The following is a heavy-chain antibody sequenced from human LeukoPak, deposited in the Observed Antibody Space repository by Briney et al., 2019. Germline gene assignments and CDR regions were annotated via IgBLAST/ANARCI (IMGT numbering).Heavy chain of an antibody. D-gene: IGHD4-17*01. V-gene: IGHV3-7*01. J-gene: IGHJ4*02. CDR1: GFTISRYW. CDR2: IKQDGSAK. CDR3: ATTYGDDADC. Sequence: GGSLRLSCAASGFTISRYWMSWVRQAPGKGLEWVASIKQDGSAKHYVDSVKGRFTISRDNAENSLYLQMISLRAEDTAVYYCATTYGDDADCCGQGTLVTVSS.